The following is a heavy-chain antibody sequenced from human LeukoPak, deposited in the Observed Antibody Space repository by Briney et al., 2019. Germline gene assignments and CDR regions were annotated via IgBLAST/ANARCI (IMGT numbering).Heavy chain of an antibody. Sequence: GGPLRLSCAASGFTFSNYAMSWVRQAPGKGLEWVSAISGSGVITFYADSVKGRFTISRDNSRNTLYLQMNSLRAEDTAVYYCAKERWEQTRDDYFDCWGQGTLVTVSS. J-gene: IGHJ4*02. CDR3: AKERWEQTRDDYFDC. CDR2: ISGSGVIT. CDR1: GFTFSNYA. V-gene: IGHV3-23*01. D-gene: IGHD4-23*01.